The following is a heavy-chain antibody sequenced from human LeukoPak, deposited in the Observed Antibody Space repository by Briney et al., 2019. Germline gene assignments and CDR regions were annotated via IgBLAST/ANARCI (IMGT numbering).Heavy chain of an antibody. J-gene: IGHJ4*02. CDR3: AKDNGYCTSTSCFPEY. V-gene: IGHV3-23*01. CDR2: ISGSGGST. D-gene: IGHD2-2*03. CDR1: GFTFNSYA. Sequence: GGSLRLSCVASGFTFNSYAMSWVRQAPGKGLEWVSAISGSGGSTYYADYVKGRFTISRDNSKSTLYLQMNSLGAEDTALYYCAKDNGYCTSTSCFPEYWGQGTLVTVSS.